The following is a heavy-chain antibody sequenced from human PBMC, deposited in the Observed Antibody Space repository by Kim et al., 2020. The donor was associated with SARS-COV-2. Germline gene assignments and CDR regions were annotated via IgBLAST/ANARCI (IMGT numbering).Heavy chain of an antibody. V-gene: IGHV3-74*01. J-gene: IGHJ4*02. CDR3: ARGGFEWNDRSFDY. D-gene: IGHD1-1*01. Sequence: ADSVKGRFTISRDNAKNTLYLQMNSLRAEDTAVYSCARGGFEWNDRSFDYWGQGTLVTVSS.